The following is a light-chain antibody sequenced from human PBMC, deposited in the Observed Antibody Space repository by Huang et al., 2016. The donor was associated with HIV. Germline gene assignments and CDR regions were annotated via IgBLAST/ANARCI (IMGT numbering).Light chain of an antibody. V-gene: IGKV3-20*01. CDR2: GAS. CDR1: QSVISKY. J-gene: IGKJ3*01. Sequence: EIVLTQSPGTVSLSPGERATLSCRASQSVISKYLAWYQQKPGQAPRLLIYGASYRAPGIPARFSGSGSGTDFTLTISRLEPEDFAVYYCQQYDSSPIFTFGPGTKVDIK. CDR3: QQYDSSPIFT.